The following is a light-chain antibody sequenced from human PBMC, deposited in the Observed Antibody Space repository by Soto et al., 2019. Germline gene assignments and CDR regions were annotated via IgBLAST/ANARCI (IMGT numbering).Light chain of an antibody. CDR1: QSLAYSDGNTY. CDR3: KQGKHWPPYT. CDR2: KVS. J-gene: IGKJ2*01. Sequence: DVAMTQSPLSLPVTLGQPASISCRTRQSLAYSDGNTYLNWFQQRPGQSPRRLIDKVSNRDSGVTERFCGSGSGTAFSMTVSRVEAADFGVYSCKQGKHWPPYTFGKRTKLEIK. V-gene: IGKV2-30*01.